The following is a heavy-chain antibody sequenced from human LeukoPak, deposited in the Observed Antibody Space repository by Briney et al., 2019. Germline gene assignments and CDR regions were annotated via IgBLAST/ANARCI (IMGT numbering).Heavy chain of an antibody. Sequence: GRSLRLSCAASGFTFSSYGMHWVRQAPGKGLEWVAVISYDGSNKYYADSAKGRFTISRDNSKNTLYLQMNSLRAEDTAVYYCARDGREGGLDYWGQGALVTVSS. J-gene: IGHJ4*02. CDR1: GFTFSSYG. D-gene: IGHD3-16*01. CDR2: ISYDGSNK. V-gene: IGHV3-30*03. CDR3: ARDGREGGLDY.